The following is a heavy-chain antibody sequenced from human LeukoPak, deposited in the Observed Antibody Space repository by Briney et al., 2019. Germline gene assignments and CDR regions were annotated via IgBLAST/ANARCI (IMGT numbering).Heavy chain of an antibody. V-gene: IGHV4-34*01. CDR1: GFTFSSYN. J-gene: IGHJ4*02. Sequence: GSLRLSCAASGFTFSSYNMNWVRQAPGKGLECIGEINHSGSTNYNPSLKSRVTISVDTSKNQFSLKLSSVTAADTAVYYCARVRPRTGITGTTGVFGYWGQGTLVTVSS. D-gene: IGHD1-20*01. CDR3: ARVRPRTGITGTTGVFGY. CDR2: INHSGST.